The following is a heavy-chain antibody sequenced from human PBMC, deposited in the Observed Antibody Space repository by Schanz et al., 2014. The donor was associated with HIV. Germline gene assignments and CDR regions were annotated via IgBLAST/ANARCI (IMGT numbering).Heavy chain of an antibody. J-gene: IGHJ4*02. CDR2: MNPNNDDT. V-gene: IGHV1-8*01. CDR3: ARGRETVTTYFDF. Sequence: QVQLVQSGPEVKKPGASVKVSCKTSGYTFTSYDINWVRQAAGQGLEWMGWMNPNNDDTDYAQKFRGRVTMTRDPSTSTAYMELSSLRSEDTAVYYCARGRETVTTYFDFWGQGTLVTVSS. CDR1: GYTFTSYD. D-gene: IGHD4-17*01.